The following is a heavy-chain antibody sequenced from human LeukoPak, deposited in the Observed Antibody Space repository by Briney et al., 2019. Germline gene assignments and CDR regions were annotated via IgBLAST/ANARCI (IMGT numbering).Heavy chain of an antibody. CDR3: ARISDKSRTPFDI. D-gene: IGHD3-22*01. Sequence: TLSLTCTVSGGSISSGSYYWSWIRQPAGKGLEWIGRIYTSGSTNYNPSLKSRVTISVDTSKNQFSLKLSSVTAADTAVYYCARISDKSRTPFDIWGQGTMVTVSS. V-gene: IGHV4-61*02. J-gene: IGHJ3*02. CDR2: IYTSGST. CDR1: GGSISSGSYY.